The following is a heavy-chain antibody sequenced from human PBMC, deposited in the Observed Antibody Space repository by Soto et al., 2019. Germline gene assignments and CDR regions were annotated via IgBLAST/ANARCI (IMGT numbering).Heavy chain of an antibody. CDR1: GFTFTNYV. CDR2: GWYDGRQN. V-gene: IGHV3-33*03. J-gene: IGHJ4*02. D-gene: IGHD6-13*01. CDR3: ATEPVESIWRIGSWGIDN. Sequence: GGSLSLSCATSGFTFTNYVMHWVRQTPGEGLEWVANGWYDGRQNRYADLANGRFTISRDNSENTVSLQMNSLRGEDTAVYYCATEPVESIWRIGSWGIDNWGQGTLVTVSS.